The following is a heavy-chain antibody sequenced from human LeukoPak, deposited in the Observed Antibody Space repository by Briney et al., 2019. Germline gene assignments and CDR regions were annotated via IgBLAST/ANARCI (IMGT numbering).Heavy chain of an antibody. CDR3: ARGQQWLNDY. CDR2: INHSGST. Sequence: PSETLSLTCAVYGGSFSGYYWSWIRQPPGKGLEWIGEINHSGSTNYNPSLKSRVTISVDTSKNQFSLKLSSVTAADTAVYYCARGQQWLNDYWGQGTLVTVSS. CDR1: GGSFSGYY. V-gene: IGHV4-34*01. J-gene: IGHJ4*02. D-gene: IGHD6-19*01.